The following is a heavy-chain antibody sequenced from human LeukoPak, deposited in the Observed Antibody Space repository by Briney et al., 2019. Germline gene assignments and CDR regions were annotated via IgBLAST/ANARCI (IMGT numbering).Heavy chain of an antibody. CDR2: INHSGST. CDR1: CGSVSGYY. D-gene: IGHD2-2*01. CDR3: ARGRPKLVPAAMRHFDY. J-gene: IGHJ4*02. V-gene: IGHV4-34*01. Sequence: TTSETLSLTRAVYCGSVSGYYWSWIRQPPGKGREWIGEINHSGSTNYNPSLKSRVTISVDTSKNQFSLKLSSVTAADTAVYYCARGRPKLVPAAMRHFDYWGQGTLVTVSS.